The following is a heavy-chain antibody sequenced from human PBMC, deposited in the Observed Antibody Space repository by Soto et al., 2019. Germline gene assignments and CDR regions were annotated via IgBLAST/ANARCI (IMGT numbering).Heavy chain of an antibody. CDR1: GGSISSYY. J-gene: IGHJ4*02. D-gene: IGHD6-13*01. Sequence: PSETLSLTCTVSGGSISSYYWSWIRQPPGKGLEWIGSIYYSGTTYYNPSLKSRVTIVDTSRNQFSLKLTSVTAADTAVYYCARHGISSWYVAFDYWGQGTLVTVSS. V-gene: IGHV4-59*08. CDR3: ARHGISSWYVAFDY. CDR2: IYYSGTT.